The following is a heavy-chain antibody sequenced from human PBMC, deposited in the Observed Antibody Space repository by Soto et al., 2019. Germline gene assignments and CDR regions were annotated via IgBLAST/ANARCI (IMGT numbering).Heavy chain of an antibody. V-gene: IGHV3-9*01. D-gene: IGHD3-22*01. Sequence: EVQLVESGGGLVQPGRSLRLSCAASGFTFDDYAMHWVRQAPGKGLEWVSGISWNSGSIGYADSVKGRFTISRDNAKNSLYLQMNSLRAEDTALYYCAKDKGSGYYYYYYGMDVWGQGTTVTFSS. CDR1: GFTFDDYA. J-gene: IGHJ6*02. CDR2: ISWNSGSI. CDR3: AKDKGSGYYYYYYGMDV.